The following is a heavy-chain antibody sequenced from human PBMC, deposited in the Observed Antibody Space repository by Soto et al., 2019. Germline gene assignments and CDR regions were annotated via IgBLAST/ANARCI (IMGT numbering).Heavy chain of an antibody. D-gene: IGHD6-13*01. CDR2: IIPYYNTL. Sequence: QAQVVQSGAEVRKPGSSVKLSCKASEGTFNSYAIAWVRQAPGQGLEWMGGIIPYYNTLNYAQKFQDRGTITADDSTNTVYMELSSLRSADTAVYFCASGASRWYPYFFDSWAQGTLVTVSS. CDR1: EGTFNSYA. CDR3: ASGASRWYPYFFDS. J-gene: IGHJ4*02. V-gene: IGHV1-69*01.